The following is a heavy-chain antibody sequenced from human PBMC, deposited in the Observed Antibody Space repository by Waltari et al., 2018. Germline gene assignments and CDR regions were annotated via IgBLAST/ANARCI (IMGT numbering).Heavy chain of an antibody. CDR2: MFNGGST. V-gene: IGHV4-39*01. CDR1: GASISSSNSY. CDR3: ARHGYSGGWFDP. J-gene: IGHJ5*02. D-gene: IGHD4-17*01. Sequence: QLQLQESGPGLVKPSETLSLTCSVSGASISSSNSYWGWIRQPPGKGLEWMGSMFNGGSTYYNPSLKSRVTRSVDTSKNQFSRRLNSVTAADTAIYYCARHGYSGGWFDPWGQGTLVTVSS.